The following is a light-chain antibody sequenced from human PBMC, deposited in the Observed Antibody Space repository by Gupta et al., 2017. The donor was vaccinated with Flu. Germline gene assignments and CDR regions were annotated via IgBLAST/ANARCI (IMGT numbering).Light chain of an antibody. CDR3: MQGKHWPT. Sequence: ISCRSSQSLVHRNGNPYLTWLQQRPGQSPRRLIYRVSKRDSGVPDRFSGSGSGNDFTLKSSRVEDEDVGVYYGMQGKHWPTFGQGTKVEIK. CDR2: RVS. J-gene: IGKJ1*01. CDR1: QSLVHRNGNPY. V-gene: IGKV2-30*02.